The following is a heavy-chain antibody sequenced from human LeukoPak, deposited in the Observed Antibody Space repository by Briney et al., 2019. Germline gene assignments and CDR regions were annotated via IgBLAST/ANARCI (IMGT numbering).Heavy chain of an antibody. D-gene: IGHD2-2*02. CDR2: ITNWNGGST. CDR1: GFSFDDYG. J-gene: IGHJ3*02. CDR3: ARCSRSSTDCYSAFDI. V-gene: IGHV3-20*04. Sequence: PGGSLRLSCEASGFSFDDYGMSWVRQSTGKGLEWVSAITNWNGGSTGYADSVRVRFTISRDNAKNSLYLQMNSLRAEDTALYYCARCSRSSTDCYSAFDIWGQGTMVTVSS.